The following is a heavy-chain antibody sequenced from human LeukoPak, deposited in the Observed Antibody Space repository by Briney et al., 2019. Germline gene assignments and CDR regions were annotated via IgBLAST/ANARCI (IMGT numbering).Heavy chain of an antibody. Sequence: SETLSLTCAVSGGSFSGYYWSWIRQPPGKGLEWVGEINHSGSTNYTPSLKSRATISVDTSKKHSSLKLTSVTAADTAVYYCARRVAAAGTDGMDVWGQGTTVTVSS. J-gene: IGHJ6*02. D-gene: IGHD6-13*01. CDR1: GGSFSGYY. CDR2: INHSGST. CDR3: ARRVAAAGTDGMDV. V-gene: IGHV4-34*01.